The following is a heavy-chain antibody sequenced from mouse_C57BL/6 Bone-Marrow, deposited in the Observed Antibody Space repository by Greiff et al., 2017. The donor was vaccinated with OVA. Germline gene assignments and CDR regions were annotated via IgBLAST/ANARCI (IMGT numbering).Heavy chain of an antibody. V-gene: IGHV14-4*01. D-gene: IGHD1-1*01. CDR3: TTPTVVADY. CDR2: IDPENGDT. J-gene: IGHJ2*01. CDR1: GFNIKDDY. Sequence: EVNLQQSGAELVRPGASVKLSCTASGFNIKDDYMHWVKQRPEQGLEWIGWIDPENGDTEYASKFQGKATITADTSSNTAYLQLSSLTSEDTAVYYCTTPTVVADYWGQGTTLTVSS.